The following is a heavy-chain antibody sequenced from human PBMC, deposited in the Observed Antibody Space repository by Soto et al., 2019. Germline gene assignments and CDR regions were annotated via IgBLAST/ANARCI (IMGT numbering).Heavy chain of an antibody. CDR2: INAGNGNT. D-gene: IGHD3-22*01. V-gene: IGHV1-3*01. Sequence: QVQLVQSGAEVKKPGASVKVSCKASGYTFTNYAMNWVRQAPGQRLEWMGWINAGNGNTKYSQKFQARVSITRDTSXXTVNMEVSSLRSEDTAVYYCARGTYDSSGYYFFDYWGQGTLVTVSS. CDR1: GYTFTNYA. CDR3: ARGTYDSSGYYFFDY. J-gene: IGHJ4*02.